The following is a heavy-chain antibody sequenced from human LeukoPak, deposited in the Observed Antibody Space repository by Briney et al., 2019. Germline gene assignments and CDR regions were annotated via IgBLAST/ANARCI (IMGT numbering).Heavy chain of an antibody. J-gene: IGHJ6*02. CDR2: INHSGST. V-gene: IGHV4-34*01. CDR3: AREDYYYYGMDV. CDR1: GGSFSGYY. Sequence: PSETLSLTCAVYGGSFSGYYRSWIRQPPGKGLEWIGEINHSGSTNYNPSLKSRVTISVDTSKNQFSLKLSSVTAADTAVYYCAREDYYYYGMDVWGQGTTVTVSS.